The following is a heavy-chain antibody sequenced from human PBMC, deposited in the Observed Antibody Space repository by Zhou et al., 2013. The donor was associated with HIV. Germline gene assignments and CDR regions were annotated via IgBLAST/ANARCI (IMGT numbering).Heavy chain of an antibody. Sequence: QVQLVQSGAEVKKPGSSVKVSCKASGGTFSSYAISWVRQAPGQGLEWMGRIIPILGIANYAQKFQGRVTNTADKSTSTVYMELRSLRSEDTAVYYCARDHCRGGTCVDGYFDYWGQGTLVTVSS. CDR1: GGTFSSYA. V-gene: IGHV1-69*04. CDR3: ARDHCRGGTCVDGYFDY. CDR2: IIPILGIA. J-gene: IGHJ4*02. D-gene: IGHD2-15*01.